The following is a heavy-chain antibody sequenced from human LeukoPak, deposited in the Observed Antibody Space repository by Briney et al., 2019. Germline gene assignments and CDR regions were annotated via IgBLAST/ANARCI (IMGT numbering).Heavy chain of an antibody. CDR2: ISAYNGNT. Sequence: ASVKVSCKASGYTFTSYGISWVRQAPGQGLEWMGWISAYNGNTNYAQKLQGRVTVTTDTSTSTAYMELRSLRSDDTAVYYCARRPVSGWRWEYYFDYWGQGTLVTVSS. CDR3: ARRPVSGWRWEYYFDY. D-gene: IGHD6-19*01. CDR1: GYTFTSYG. J-gene: IGHJ4*02. V-gene: IGHV1-18*01.